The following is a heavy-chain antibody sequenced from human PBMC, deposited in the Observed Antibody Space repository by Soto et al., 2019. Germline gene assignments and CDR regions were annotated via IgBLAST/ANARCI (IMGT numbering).Heavy chain of an antibody. Sequence: QVQLQESGPGLVKPSETLSLTCTVSGGSISSYYWDWIRQPPGKGLEWIGYTHYSGNTNYHPSLKGRVPISLDTSRNQFSLNLSAVTAADTAVYYCARHTWTIRAGFDYWGQGALVTVSS. CDR2: THYSGNT. V-gene: IGHV4-59*12. CDR1: GGSISSYY. CDR3: ARHTWTIRAGFDY. J-gene: IGHJ4*02. D-gene: IGHD3-3*02.